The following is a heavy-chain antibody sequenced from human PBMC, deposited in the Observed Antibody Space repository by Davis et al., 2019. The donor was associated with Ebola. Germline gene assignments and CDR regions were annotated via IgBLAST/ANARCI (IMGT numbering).Heavy chain of an antibody. CDR3: ARGRKRGYCSGGSCYSGYYYYGMDV. D-gene: IGHD2-15*01. CDR1: GGSFSGYY. J-gene: IGHJ6*02. Sequence: GSLRLSCAVYGGSFSGYYWSWIRQPPGKGLEWIGEINHSGSTNYNPSLKSRVTISVDTSKNQFSLKLSSVTAADTAVYYCARGRKRGYCSGGSCYSGYYYYGMDVWGQGTTVTVSS. CDR2: INHSGST. V-gene: IGHV4-34*01.